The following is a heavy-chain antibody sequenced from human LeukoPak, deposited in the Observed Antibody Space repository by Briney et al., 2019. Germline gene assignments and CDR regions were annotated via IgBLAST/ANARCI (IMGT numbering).Heavy chain of an antibody. CDR2: ISAYNGNT. J-gene: IGHJ6*03. CDR1: GYTFTSYG. Sequence: ASVKVCCKASGYTFTSYGISWVRQAPGQGLEWMGWISAYNGNTNYAQKLQGRVTMTTDTSTSTAYMELRSLRSDDTAAYYCARDSRHGGYYYYMDVWGKGTTVTVSS. V-gene: IGHV1-18*01. CDR3: ARDSRHGGYYYYMDV. D-gene: IGHD3-10*01.